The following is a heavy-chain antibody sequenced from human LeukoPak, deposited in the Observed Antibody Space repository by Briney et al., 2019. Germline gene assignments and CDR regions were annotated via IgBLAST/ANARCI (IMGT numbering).Heavy chain of an antibody. D-gene: IGHD3-3*01. V-gene: IGHV3-48*01. CDR1: GFTFSSYS. CDR2: ISSSSSTI. CDR3: ARARGISPPNWFDP. Sequence: GGSLRLSCAASGFTFSSYSMNRVRQAPGKGLEWVSYISSSSSTIYYADSVKGRFTISRDNAKNSLYLQMNSLRAEDTAVYYCARARGISPPNWFDPWGQGTLVTVSS. J-gene: IGHJ5*02.